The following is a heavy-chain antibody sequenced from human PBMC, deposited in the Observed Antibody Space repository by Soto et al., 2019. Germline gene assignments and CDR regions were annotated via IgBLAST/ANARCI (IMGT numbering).Heavy chain of an antibody. CDR3: ARGVNWNWPFDY. V-gene: IGHV1-18*01. J-gene: IGHJ4*02. Sequence: ASVKVSCKASGYTFTDYAVHWVRQAPGQGLEWMGWISAYNGNTNYAQKLQGRVTMTTDTSTSTAYMELRSLRSDDTAVYYCARGVNWNWPFDYWGQGTLVTVSS. CDR2: ISAYNGNT. D-gene: IGHD1-1*01. CDR1: GYTFTDYA.